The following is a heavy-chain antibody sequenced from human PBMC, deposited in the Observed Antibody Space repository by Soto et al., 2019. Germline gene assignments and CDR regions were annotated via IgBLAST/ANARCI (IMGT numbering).Heavy chain of an antibody. Sequence: GGSLRLSCAASGLTFSDHYMDWVRQATGKGLEWVGRTRNKANSYTTEYAASVKGRFTISRDDSKNSLYLQMNSLKTEDTAVYYCAVYIVLSPYDAFDIWGQGTMVTVSS. J-gene: IGHJ3*02. CDR3: AVYIVLSPYDAFDI. CDR2: TRNKANSYTT. V-gene: IGHV3-72*01. D-gene: IGHD2-8*01. CDR1: GLTFSDHY.